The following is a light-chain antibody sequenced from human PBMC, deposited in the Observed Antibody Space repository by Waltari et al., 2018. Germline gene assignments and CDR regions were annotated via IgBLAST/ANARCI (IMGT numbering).Light chain of an antibody. CDR1: ESVKNN. J-gene: IGKJ4*01. CDR3: HQYNTVPLT. CDR2: KAS. Sequence: DVQLTHPPSTLSASVGDRVTITCRASESVKNNLALYQHQPGKAPKVLVHKASRLESGVPARFSGSGYGTEFTLTISSLEPDDFATYYGHQYNTVPLTPGGGTKVAIK. V-gene: IGKV1-5*03.